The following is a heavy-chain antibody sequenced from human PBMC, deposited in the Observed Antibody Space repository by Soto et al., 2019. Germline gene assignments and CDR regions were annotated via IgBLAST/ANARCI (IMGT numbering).Heavy chain of an antibody. CDR1: GESRTRGWFH. CDR2: IYNGGST. V-gene: IGHV4-30-4*01. CDR3: ARAPVGLDTISYFDY. Sequence: SETLSLKRSVAGESRTRGWFHRDLLRRPPGKGLEWIGYIYNGGSTYYRPSLESRMHMSLDATRNHYSLRLTSVIAADTAVYFCARAPVGLDTISYFDYWGQGKLVTVSS. J-gene: IGHJ4*02. D-gene: IGHD3-3*01.